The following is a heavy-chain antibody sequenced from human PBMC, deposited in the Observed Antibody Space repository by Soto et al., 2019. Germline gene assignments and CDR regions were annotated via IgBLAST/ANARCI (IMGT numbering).Heavy chain of an antibody. Sequence: PGGSLRLSCAASGFTFSSSEMYWVRQAPGKGLEWISYIHPGGQTIFYAESVKGRFTISGDNAKHSVYLQMNSLRAEDTAVYYCARRGSRWGRGTKVTVSS. V-gene: IGHV3-48*03. CDR1: GFTFSSSE. J-gene: IGHJ3*01. CDR2: IHPGGQTI. D-gene: IGHD2-15*01. CDR3: ARRGSR.